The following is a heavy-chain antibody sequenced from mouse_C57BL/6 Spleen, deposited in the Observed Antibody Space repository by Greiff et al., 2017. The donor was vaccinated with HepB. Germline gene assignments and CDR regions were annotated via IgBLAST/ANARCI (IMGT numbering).Heavy chain of an antibody. V-gene: IGHV1-26*01. D-gene: IGHD2-4*01. CDR3: DPYYEYDLYAMDY. J-gene: IGHJ4*01. CDR1: GYTFTDYY. Sequence: EVQLQQSGPELVKPGASVKISCKASGYTFTDYYMNWVKQSHGKSLEWIGDINPNNGGTSYNQKFKGKATLTVDKSSSTAYMELRSLTSEDSAVYYCDPYYEYDLYAMDYWGQGTSVTVSS. CDR2: INPNNGGT.